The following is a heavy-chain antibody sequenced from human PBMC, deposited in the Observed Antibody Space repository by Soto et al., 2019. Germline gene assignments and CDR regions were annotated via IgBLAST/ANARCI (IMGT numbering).Heavy chain of an antibody. CDR2: IIPIFGTA. D-gene: IGHD3-22*01. CDR1: GGTFSTYI. Sequence: QVQLVQSGAEVKKPGSSVKVSCKVSGGTFSTYIISWVRQAPGQGLEWRGGIIPIFGTANYAQKFQGKVTITADKSTSTAYMELSSLRSEDTAIYYCAREDSSGYRFDYWGQGTLVTVST. CDR3: AREDSSGYRFDY. V-gene: IGHV1-69*06. J-gene: IGHJ4*02.